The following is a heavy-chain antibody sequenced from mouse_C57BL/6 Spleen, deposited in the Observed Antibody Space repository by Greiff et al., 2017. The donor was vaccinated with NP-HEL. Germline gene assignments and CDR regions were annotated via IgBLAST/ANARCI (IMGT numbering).Heavy chain of an antibody. J-gene: IGHJ3*01. CDR3: GRSDSSGYVAY. Sequence: VQLQESGAELARPGASVKLSCKASGYTFTSYAMHWVKQRPGQGLEWIGYINPSSGYTKYNQKFKDKATLTADTSSSTAYMQLLSLTSEDSAVFYCGRSDSSGYVAYWGQGTLVTVSA. CDR2: INPSSGYT. V-gene: IGHV1-4*01. D-gene: IGHD3-2*02. CDR1: GYTFTSYA.